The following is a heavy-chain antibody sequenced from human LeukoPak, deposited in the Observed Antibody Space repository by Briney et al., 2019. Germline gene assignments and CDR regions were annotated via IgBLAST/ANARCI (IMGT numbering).Heavy chain of an antibody. D-gene: IGHD1-26*01. Sequence: ASVTVSCKSSGYTFTGYYMHWVRQAPGQGLEWMGWINPNSGGTNYAQKFQGRVTMTRDTSISTAYMELSRLRSDDTAVYYCARDRWELSFFDYWGQGTLVTVSS. V-gene: IGHV1-2*02. CDR1: GYTFTGYY. J-gene: IGHJ4*02. CDR2: INPNSGGT. CDR3: ARDRWELSFFDY.